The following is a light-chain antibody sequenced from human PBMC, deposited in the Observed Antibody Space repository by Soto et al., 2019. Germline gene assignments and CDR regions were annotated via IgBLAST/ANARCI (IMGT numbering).Light chain of an antibody. V-gene: IGKV1-33*01. CDR3: PQCDSLPFT. CDR1: QDLSNS. J-gene: IGKJ4*01. Sequence: DIQMTQSPSSLTASVGDRVTITCRASQDLSNSLNWNQHNPGKGPRLLIYEGHNLQAGVPSIFIGVGSCTDFNFTISTLHLEDIGTDYGPQCDSLPFTFGLGTKVKIK. CDR2: EGH.